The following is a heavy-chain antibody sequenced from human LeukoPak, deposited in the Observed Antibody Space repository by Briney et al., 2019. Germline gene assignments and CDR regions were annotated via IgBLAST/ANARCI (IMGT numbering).Heavy chain of an antibody. J-gene: IGHJ5*02. V-gene: IGHV3-48*03. Sequence: PGGSLRLSCAASGFTFSSYEMNWVRQAPGKGLEWVSYISSSGSTIYNADSVKGRFTISRDNAKNSLYLQMNSLRAEDTAVYYCASGHIWFGEFQGFDPWGQGTLVTVSS. CDR1: GFTFSSYE. D-gene: IGHD3-10*01. CDR3: ASGHIWFGEFQGFDP. CDR2: ISSSGSTI.